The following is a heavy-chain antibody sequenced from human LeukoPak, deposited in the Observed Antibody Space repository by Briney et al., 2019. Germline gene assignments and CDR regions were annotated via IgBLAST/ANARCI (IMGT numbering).Heavy chain of an antibody. CDR3: AKDTYGSGSYSFDY. D-gene: IGHD3-10*01. Sequence: GGSLRLSCAVSGFTFSSYGMSWVRQAPGKGLEWVSAISGSGGSTYYADSVKGRFTISRDNSKNALYLQMNSLRAEDTAVYYCAKDTYGSGSYSFDYWGQGTLVTVSS. CDR2: ISGSGGST. V-gene: IGHV3-23*01. J-gene: IGHJ4*02. CDR1: GFTFSSYG.